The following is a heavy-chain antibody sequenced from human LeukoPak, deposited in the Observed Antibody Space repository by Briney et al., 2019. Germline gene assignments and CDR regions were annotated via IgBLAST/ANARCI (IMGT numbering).Heavy chain of an antibody. V-gene: IGHV3-73*01. D-gene: IGHD6-6*01. CDR2: IRSKANSYAT. CDR3: TSQSIAARPTSL. J-gene: IGHJ4*02. Sequence: GGSLRLSCAASGFTFSGSVMHWVRQASGKGLEWVGRIRSKANSYATAYAASVKGRFTISRDDSKNTAYLQMNSLKTEDTAVYYCTSQSIAARPTSLWGQGTLSPSPQ. CDR1: GFTFSGSV.